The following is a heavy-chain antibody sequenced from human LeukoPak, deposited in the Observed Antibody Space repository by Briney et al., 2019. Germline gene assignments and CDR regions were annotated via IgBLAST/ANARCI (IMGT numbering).Heavy chain of an antibody. CDR3: GTFAPTWTPD. CDR1: GFTFSTSG. D-gene: IGHD1-14*01. J-gene: IGHJ4*02. Sequence: GGSLRLSCAEPGFTFSTSGAHCVRQTPGQGLEWVAFVRFDETFKYYADSVKGQFTISRDNSRNTLFLQMNSLRLEDTVVYYCGTFAPTWTPDWAQGTLVIVSS. CDR2: VRFDETFK. V-gene: IGHV3-30*02.